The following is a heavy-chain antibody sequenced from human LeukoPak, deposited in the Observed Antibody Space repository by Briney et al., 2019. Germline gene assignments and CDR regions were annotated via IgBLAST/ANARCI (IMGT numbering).Heavy chain of an antibody. D-gene: IGHD3-3*01. CDR3: ARGAPYDFWSGYYLSG. CDR1: GGSVSSGSYY. J-gene: IGHJ4*02. V-gene: IGHV4-61*01. Sequence: PSETLSLTCTVSGGSVSSGSYYWSWIRQPPGKGLEWIGYIYYSGSTNYNPSLKSRVTISVDTSKNQFSLKLSSVTAADTAVYYCARGAPYDFWSGYYLSGWGQGTLVTVSS. CDR2: IYYSGST.